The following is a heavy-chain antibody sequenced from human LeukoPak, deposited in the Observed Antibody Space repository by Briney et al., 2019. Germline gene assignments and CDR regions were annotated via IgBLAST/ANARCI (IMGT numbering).Heavy chain of an antibody. CDR1: GFTVSSNY. V-gene: IGHV3-53*05. CDR2: IYSGGST. CDR3: ARDQRNSYGFDY. D-gene: IGHD5-18*01. J-gene: IGHJ4*02. Sequence: PGGSLRLSCAASGFTVSSNYMSWVRQAPGKGLEWVSVIYSGGSTYYADSVKGRFTISRDNSKNTLYLQMNSLRAEDTAVYYCARDQRNSYGFDYWGQGTLVTVSS.